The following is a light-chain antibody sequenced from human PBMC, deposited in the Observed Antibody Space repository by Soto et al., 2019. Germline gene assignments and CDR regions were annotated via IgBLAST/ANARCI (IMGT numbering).Light chain of an antibody. J-gene: IGKJ4*01. CDR2: ESS. CDR1: QSVYSN. CDR3: QQYQSWPLT. Sequence: EIVMTQSPATLSLSPGERATLSCSASQSVYSNLAWYQQKPGQTPRLLIYESSTRATGIPARFSGGGSGTDFTLTISSLQSEDFADYFCQQYQSWPLTFGGGTKVDIK. V-gene: IGKV3-15*01.